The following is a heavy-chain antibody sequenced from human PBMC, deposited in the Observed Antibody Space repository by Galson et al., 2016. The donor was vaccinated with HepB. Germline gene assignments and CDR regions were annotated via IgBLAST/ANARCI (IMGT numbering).Heavy chain of an antibody. V-gene: IGHV3-7*01. Sequence: SLRLSCAASGFMFRSYWMTWVRQAPGKGLQWVANIKQDGSEKYYVDSVKGRFTISRDNAKKSVYLQMNSLGAEDTAVYYCARDQGEAFDIWGQGTMVSVSS. CDR2: IKQDGSEK. CDR1: GFMFRSYW. CDR3: ARDQGEAFDI. J-gene: IGHJ3*02. D-gene: IGHD3-16*01.